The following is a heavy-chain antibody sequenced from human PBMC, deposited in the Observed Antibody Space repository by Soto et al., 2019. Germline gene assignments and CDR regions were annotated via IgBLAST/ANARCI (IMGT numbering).Heavy chain of an antibody. Sequence: GESLKISCKGSGYSFAGYWITWVRQKPGKGLEWMGRIDPSDSQTYYSPSLRGHVTISVTKSITTVFLQWSSLRASDTAMYYCARQIYDSDTGPNFQYYFDSWGQGTPVTVSS. D-gene: IGHD3-22*01. CDR1: GYSFAGYW. CDR2: IDPSDSQT. V-gene: IGHV5-10-1*01. J-gene: IGHJ4*02. CDR3: ARQIYDSDTGPNFQYYFDS.